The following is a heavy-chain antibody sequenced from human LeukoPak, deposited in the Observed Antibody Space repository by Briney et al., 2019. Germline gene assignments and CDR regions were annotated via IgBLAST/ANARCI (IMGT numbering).Heavy chain of an antibody. D-gene: IGHD3-22*01. CDR1: GFTFSNAW. J-gene: IGHJ4*02. CDR3: TTVGLSGYYDSRGYYYFDY. V-gene: IGHV3-15*01. CDR2: IKRRSDGGTT. Sequence: GGSLRLSCAASGFTFSNAWMSWVRQAPGKGLEEIGRIKRRSDGGTTDYAAPVKGRFTISRDDSKNTLYLQINSLKTEDTAVYYCTTVGLSGYYDSRGYYYFDYWGQGTLVTLSS.